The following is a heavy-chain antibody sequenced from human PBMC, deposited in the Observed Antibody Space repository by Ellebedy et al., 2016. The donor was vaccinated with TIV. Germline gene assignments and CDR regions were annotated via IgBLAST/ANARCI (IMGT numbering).Heavy chain of an antibody. Sequence: PGGSLRLSCAASGFTFSNYAMSWVRQAPGKGLEWVSDFFSYDGSTHYADSVKGRFTISRDNSKNTLYLEMNSLRAEDTAVYYCVGGSYFQDWGQGTLVTVSS. CDR3: VGGSYFQD. V-gene: IGHV3-23*01. J-gene: IGHJ1*01. D-gene: IGHD1-26*01. CDR1: GFTFSNYA. CDR2: FFSYDGST.